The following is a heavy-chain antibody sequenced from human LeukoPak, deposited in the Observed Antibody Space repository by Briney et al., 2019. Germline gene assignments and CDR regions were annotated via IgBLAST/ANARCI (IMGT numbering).Heavy chain of an antibody. J-gene: IGHJ6*02. CDR1: GFTFSSFA. CDR3: ARDLRYFDWLLAWGAYYYYYGMDV. Sequence: PGGSLRLSCAASGFTFSSFAMHWVRQAPGKGLEWVAVISYDGSNKYYADSVKGRFTISRDNSKNTLYLQMNSLRAEDTAVYYCARDLRYFDWLLAWGAYYYYYGMDVWGQGTTVTVSS. CDR2: ISYDGSNK. D-gene: IGHD3-9*01. V-gene: IGHV3-30*04.